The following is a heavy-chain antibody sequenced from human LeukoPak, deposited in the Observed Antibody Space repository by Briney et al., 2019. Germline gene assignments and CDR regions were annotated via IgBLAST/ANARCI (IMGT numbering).Heavy chain of an antibody. CDR2: IYSSGRT. J-gene: IGHJ4*02. CDR1: AYSISSGFY. V-gene: IGHV4-38-2*02. Sequence: PSETLSLTCTVSAYSISSGFYWGWIRQPPGKGLEWIGSIYSSGRTYYNPSLKSRVTISVDTSKNQVSLNLGSVTAADTAVYYCARGGVLRYFDWLRDWGQGTLVTVSS. D-gene: IGHD3-9*01. CDR3: ARGGVLRYFDWLRD.